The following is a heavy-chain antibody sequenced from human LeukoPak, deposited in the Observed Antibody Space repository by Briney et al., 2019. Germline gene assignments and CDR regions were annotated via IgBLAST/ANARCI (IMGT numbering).Heavy chain of an antibody. Sequence: GALRLSCAASGFPFSSYGMHWVRQAPGKGLEWVAVISYDGSNKYYADSVKGRFTISRDNSKNTLYLQMNSLRAEDTAVYYCARDRTRGKYCSSTSCYFDYWGQGTLVTVSS. J-gene: IGHJ4*02. CDR2: ISYDGSNK. CDR1: GFPFSSYG. D-gene: IGHD2-2*01. CDR3: ARDRTRGKYCSSTSCYFDY. V-gene: IGHV3-30*03.